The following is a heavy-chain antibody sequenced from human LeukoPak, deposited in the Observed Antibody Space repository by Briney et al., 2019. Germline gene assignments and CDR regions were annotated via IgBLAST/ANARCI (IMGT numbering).Heavy chain of an antibody. V-gene: IGHV3-11*06. CDR1: GFTFSDYY. Sequence: TGGSLRLSCAASGFTFSDYYMSWIRQAPGKGLEWVSSISSSSSYIYYADSVKGRFTISRDNAKNSLYLQMNSLRAEDTAVYYCARNIVGATLDYWGQGTLVTVSS. D-gene: IGHD1-26*01. J-gene: IGHJ4*02. CDR3: ARNIVGATLDY. CDR2: ISSSSSYI.